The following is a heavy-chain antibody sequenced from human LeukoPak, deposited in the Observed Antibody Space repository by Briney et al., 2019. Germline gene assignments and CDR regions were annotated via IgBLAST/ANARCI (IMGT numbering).Heavy chain of an antibody. V-gene: IGHV3-30-3*01. CDR1: GFTFSSYA. CDR3: ARDHGRWYYDY. Sequence: PGRSLRLSCAASGFTFSSYAMHWVRQAPGKGLEWVAVISYDGSNKYYADSVKGRFTISRDNSKNTLYLQMNSLRAEDTAVYYCARDHGRWYYDYWGQGTLVTVSS. CDR2: ISYDGSNK. J-gene: IGHJ4*02. D-gene: IGHD4-23*01.